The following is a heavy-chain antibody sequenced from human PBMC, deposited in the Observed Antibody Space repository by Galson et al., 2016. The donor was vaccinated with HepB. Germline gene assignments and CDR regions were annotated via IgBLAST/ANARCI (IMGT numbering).Heavy chain of an antibody. J-gene: IGHJ6*02. CDR3: ARLASYGMDV. CDR2: IHYSGST. Sequence: LSLTCTVSGGSISSYYWSWIRQPPGKGLEWIGYIHYSGSTNYNPSLKSRLTISVDTSKNQFSLKLSSVTAADTAVYYCARLASYGMDVWGQGTTVTVS. V-gene: IGHV4-59*01. CDR1: GGSISSYY.